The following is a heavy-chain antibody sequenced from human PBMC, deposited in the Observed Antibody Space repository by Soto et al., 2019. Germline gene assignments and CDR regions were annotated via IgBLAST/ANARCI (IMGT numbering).Heavy chain of an antibody. V-gene: IGHV4-39*01. CDR3: ARLYPVVVVPAAIPLGLRWFDP. CDR1: GGSISSSSYY. CDR2: IYYSGST. D-gene: IGHD2-2*01. Sequence: QLQLQESGPGLVKPSETLSLTCTVSGGSISSSSYYWGWIRQPPGKGLEWIGSIYYSGSTYYNPSLKSRVTISVDTSKNQFSLKLSSVTAADTAVYYCARLYPVVVVPAAIPLGLRWFDPWGQGTLVTVSS. J-gene: IGHJ5*02.